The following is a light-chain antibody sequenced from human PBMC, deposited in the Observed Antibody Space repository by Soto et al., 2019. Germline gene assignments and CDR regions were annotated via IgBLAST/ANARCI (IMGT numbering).Light chain of an antibody. Sequence: EIVLTQSPGTLSLSPGERATLSCRASHSVSSSYLAWYQQKPGQAPRLLIYGASSRATGIPHRFSGSGSGTDFTLTISRLEPEDFAVYYCQQYGSSPPITFGPGTRLEMK. J-gene: IGKJ5*01. CDR1: HSVSSSY. CDR2: GAS. V-gene: IGKV3-20*01. CDR3: QQYGSSPPIT.